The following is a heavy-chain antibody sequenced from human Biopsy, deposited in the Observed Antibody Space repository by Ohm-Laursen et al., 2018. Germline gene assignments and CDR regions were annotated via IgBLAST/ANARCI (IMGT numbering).Heavy chain of an antibody. D-gene: IGHD2-2*02. J-gene: IGHJ4*02. CDR1: GFTFSDYA. CDR3: AKCGYCTTSSCYMDLDY. V-gene: IGHV3-23*01. Sequence: SLSLSCAASGFTFSDYAMNWVRQAPGKGLEWVSIISGSGGNTYYVDSVRGRFTVSRVGSKSTLYLQMSSLSAEDTAFYYCAKCGYCTTSSCYMDLDYWGQGTLVTVSS. CDR2: ISGSGGNT.